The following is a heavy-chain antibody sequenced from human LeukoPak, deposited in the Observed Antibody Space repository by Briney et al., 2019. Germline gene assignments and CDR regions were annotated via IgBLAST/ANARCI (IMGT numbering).Heavy chain of an antibody. J-gene: IGHJ3*02. D-gene: IGHD6-19*01. CDR2: IYPGDSDT. Sequence: GESLKISCQGSGYIFTSYWIGWVRQMPGKGLGWMGIIYPGDSDTRYSPSFQGQVTISADKSIPTAYLQWSSLKASDTAMYYCVRGTSGWFYDAFDIWGQGTMVTVSS. CDR1: GYIFTSYW. V-gene: IGHV5-51*01. CDR3: VRGTSGWFYDAFDI.